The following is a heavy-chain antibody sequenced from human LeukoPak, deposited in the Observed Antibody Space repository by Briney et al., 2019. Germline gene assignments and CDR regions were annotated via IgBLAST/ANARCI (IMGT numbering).Heavy chain of an antibody. CDR3: AGRTSYDFWDY. J-gene: IGHJ4*02. Sequence: PSQTLSLTRTVSGGSISSGSYYWSWIRQPAGKGLEWIGRIYTSGSTNYNPSLKSRVTISVDTSKNQISLKLSSVTAADTAVYFCAGRTSYDFWDYWGQGTLVTVSS. D-gene: IGHD3-3*01. CDR2: IYTSGST. CDR1: GGSISSGSYY. V-gene: IGHV4-61*02.